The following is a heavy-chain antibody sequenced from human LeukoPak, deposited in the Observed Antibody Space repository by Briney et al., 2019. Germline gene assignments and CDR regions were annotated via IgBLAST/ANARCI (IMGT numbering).Heavy chain of an antibody. CDR1: GGSISSYY. J-gene: IGHJ6*02. V-gene: IGHV4-59*01. CDR3: ARCGGYYDYYYGMDV. Sequence: SETLSLTCTVSGGSISSYYWSWIRQPPGKGLEWIGYIYYSGSTNYNPSLKSRVTISVDTSKNQFSLKLSPVTAADTAVYYCARCGGYYDYYYGMDVWGQGTTVTVSS. D-gene: IGHD2-21*01. CDR2: IYYSGST.